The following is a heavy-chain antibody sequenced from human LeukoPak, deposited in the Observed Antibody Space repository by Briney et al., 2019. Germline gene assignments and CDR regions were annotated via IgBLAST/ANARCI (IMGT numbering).Heavy chain of an antibody. J-gene: IGHJ4*02. V-gene: IGHV4-59*01. Sequence: PSETLSLTCTVSGDSISIYYWSWIRQSPGKGLEWIGYIYYTGSTTYNPSLKSRLTISIDTSKNQFSLNLISLTAADTAVYYCARGRGDSRGTSFDSWGQGTLVTVSS. CDR2: IYYTGST. D-gene: IGHD3-22*01. CDR3: ARGRGDSRGTSFDS. CDR1: GDSISIYY.